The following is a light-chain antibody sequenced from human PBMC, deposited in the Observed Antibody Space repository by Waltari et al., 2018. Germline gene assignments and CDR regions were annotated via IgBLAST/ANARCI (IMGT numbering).Light chain of an antibody. V-gene: IGKV4-1*01. CDR2: WAS. CDR3: QQYYSVPQT. Sequence: DIVMTQSPDSLAVSLGERATINCKYSPSVLYSSNNKNYLAWYQQKPGQPPKLLVYWASTRESGVPDRFSGSGSGTDFTLTISSLQAEDVAVYYCQQYYSVPQTFGQGTKLEI. J-gene: IGKJ2*01. CDR1: PSVLYSSNNKNY.